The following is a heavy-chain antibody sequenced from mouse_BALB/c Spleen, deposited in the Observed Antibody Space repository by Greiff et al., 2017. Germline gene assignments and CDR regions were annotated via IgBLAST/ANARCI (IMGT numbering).Heavy chain of an antibody. J-gene: IGHJ4*01. Sequence: EVQGVESGGGLVKPGGSLKLSCAASGFTFSSYTMSWVRQTPEKRLEWVATISSGGSYTYYPDSVKGRFTISRDNAKNTLYLQMSSLKSEDTAMYYCTRDGYWGQGTSVTVSS. CDR3: TRDGY. CDR1: GFTFSSYT. V-gene: IGHV5-6-4*01. CDR2: ISSGGSYT.